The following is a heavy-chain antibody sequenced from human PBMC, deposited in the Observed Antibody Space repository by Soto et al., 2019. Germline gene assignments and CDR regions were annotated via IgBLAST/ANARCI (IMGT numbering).Heavy chain of an antibody. V-gene: IGHV4-31*03. CDR3: ARVSYCSGGSCSIYYYYYGMDV. D-gene: IGHD2-15*01. CDR2: IYYSGST. J-gene: IGHJ6*02. Sequence: SETLSLTCTVSGGSISSGGYYWSWIRQHPGKGLEWIGYIYYSGSTYYNPSLKSRVTISVDTSKNQFSLKLSSVTAADTAVYYCARVSYCSGGSCSIYYYYYGMDVWGQGTTVTVSS. CDR1: GGSISSGGYY.